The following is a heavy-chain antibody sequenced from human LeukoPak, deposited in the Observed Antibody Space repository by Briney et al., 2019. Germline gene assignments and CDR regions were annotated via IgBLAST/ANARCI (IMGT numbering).Heavy chain of an antibody. D-gene: IGHD6-19*01. CDR1: GFAFNDYS. CDR3: TRVGTLRGSGWYTD. J-gene: IGHJ4*02. V-gene: IGHV3-49*03. Sequence: GGSLRLSCTGSGFAFNDYSVSWFRQAPGKGLEWVGFIKSKAYGGTTEYAASVRGIFSISRDDSKSIVYLQMNSLRTEDTAFYYCTRVGTLRGSGWYTDWGQGTLVTVSP. CDR2: IKSKAYGGTT.